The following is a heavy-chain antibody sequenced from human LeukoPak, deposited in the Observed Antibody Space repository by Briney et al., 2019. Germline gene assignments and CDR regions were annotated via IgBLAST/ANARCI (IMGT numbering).Heavy chain of an antibody. CDR1: GDSISSYY. CDR2: IYTSGST. V-gene: IGHV4-4*07. D-gene: IGHD2-15*01. Sequence: SETLSLTCTVSGDSISSYYWSWIRQPAGKGLEWIGRIYTSGSTNYNPSLKSRVTMSVDTSKNQFPLKLSSVTAADTAVYYCASTAVVVAATSDAFDIWGQGTMVTVSS. J-gene: IGHJ3*02. CDR3: ASTAVVVAATSDAFDI.